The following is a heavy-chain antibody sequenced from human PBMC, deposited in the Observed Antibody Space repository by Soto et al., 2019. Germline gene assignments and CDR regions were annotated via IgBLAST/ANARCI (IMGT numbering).Heavy chain of an antibody. J-gene: IGHJ4*02. D-gene: IGHD3-9*01. CDR3: ARRYVDPSSSAGFDY. Sequence: QVQLVQSGTEVKKSGASVKVSCKASGYAFTSYSVSWVRQAPGQGLEWMGSISTYSGKTHYVQCFQRRVTMTTDTSTTTAYLDLRSLRPDDTAIYYCARRYVDPSSSAGFDYWGQGTLVTVSS. V-gene: IGHV1-18*01. CDR1: GYAFTSYS. CDR2: ISTYSGKT.